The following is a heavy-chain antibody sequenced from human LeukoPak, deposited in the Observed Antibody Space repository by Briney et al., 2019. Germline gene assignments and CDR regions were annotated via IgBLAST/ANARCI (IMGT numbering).Heavy chain of an antibody. V-gene: IGHV4-4*07. CDR3: AHYSGYYSSWFDP. CDR1: GGSISSHY. CDR2: MYTSGST. Sequence: SETLSLTSTVSGGSISSHYWSWIRQPAGQGLEWIGRMYTSGSTNYNPSLKSRVTMSQDTSKNQFSLKLSSVTAADTAVYYCAHYSGYYSSWFDPWGQGTLVTVSS. J-gene: IGHJ5*02. D-gene: IGHD3-22*01.